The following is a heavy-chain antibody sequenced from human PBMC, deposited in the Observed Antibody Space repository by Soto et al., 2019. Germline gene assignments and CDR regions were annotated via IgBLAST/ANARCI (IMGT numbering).Heavy chain of an antibody. CDR3: ARLPGYCSSTSCYIRGGGAYYYMDV. CDR2: IYYSGST. Sequence: ASETLSLTCTVSGGSISSYYWSWIRQPPGKGLEWIGYIYYSGSTNYNPSLKSRVTISVDTSKNQFSLKLSSVTAADTAVYYCARLPGYCSSTSCYIRGGGAYYYMDVWGKGTTVTVSS. J-gene: IGHJ6*03. CDR1: GGSISSYY. D-gene: IGHD2-2*01. V-gene: IGHV4-59*01.